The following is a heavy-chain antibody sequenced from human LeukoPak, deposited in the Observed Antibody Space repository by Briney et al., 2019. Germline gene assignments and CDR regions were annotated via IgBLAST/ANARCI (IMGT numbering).Heavy chain of an antibody. Sequence: GGSLRLSCAASGFTFSRYSMNWVRQAPGKGLEWASSISSSSSYIYYADSVKGRFTISRDNAKNSLYLQMNSLRAEDTAVYYCARDGDIVVVPAAPYFDYWGQGTLVTVSS. V-gene: IGHV3-21*01. CDR2: ISSSSSYI. D-gene: IGHD2-2*01. J-gene: IGHJ4*02. CDR3: ARDGDIVVVPAAPYFDY. CDR1: GFTFSRYS.